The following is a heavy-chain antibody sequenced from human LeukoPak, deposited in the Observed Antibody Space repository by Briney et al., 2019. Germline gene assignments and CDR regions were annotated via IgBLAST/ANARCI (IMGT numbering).Heavy chain of an antibody. J-gene: IGHJ4*02. CDR3: ARDYYDSSGDLDY. CDR1: GFTFNNYG. CDR2: ISFDGSDK. Sequence: GGSLILSCAGSGFTFNNYGIHWVRQAPGKGLEWVAVISFDGSDKYYADSVKGRFTISRDNAKNSLYLQMNSLRAEDTAVYYCARDYYDSSGDLDYWGQGTLVTVSS. D-gene: IGHD3-22*01. V-gene: IGHV3-30*03.